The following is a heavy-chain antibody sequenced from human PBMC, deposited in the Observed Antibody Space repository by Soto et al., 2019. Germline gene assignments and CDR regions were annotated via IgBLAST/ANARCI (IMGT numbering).Heavy chain of an antibody. CDR1: GFTFSSYA. J-gene: IGHJ4*02. CDR2: MSYDGSNK. CDR3: ARDRDGYITFDY. D-gene: IGHD5-12*01. V-gene: IGHV3-30-3*01. Sequence: GGSLRLSCAASGFTFSSYAMHWVRQAPGKGLEWVTAMSYDGSNKYYADSVKGRFTISRDNSKNTLYLQMNSLRAEDTAVYYCARDRDGYITFDYWGQGTLVTVSS.